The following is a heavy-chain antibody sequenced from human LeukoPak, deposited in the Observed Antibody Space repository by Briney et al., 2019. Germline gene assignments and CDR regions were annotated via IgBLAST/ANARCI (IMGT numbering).Heavy chain of an antibody. V-gene: IGHV4-59*08. D-gene: IGHD3-10*01. Sequence: SETLSLTCTVSVGSLSSYYWSWIRQPPGKGLEGIGYIYYSGSTNYNPSLKSRVTISVDTSNNQFSLKLSSVTAADTAVYYCARLSMVRGVTQLYYYYGMDVWGQGTTVTVSS. CDR2: IYYSGST. CDR1: VGSLSSYY. CDR3: ARLSMVRGVTQLYYYYGMDV. J-gene: IGHJ6*02.